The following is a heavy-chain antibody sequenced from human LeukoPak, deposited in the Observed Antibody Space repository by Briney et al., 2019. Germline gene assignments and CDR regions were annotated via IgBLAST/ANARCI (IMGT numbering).Heavy chain of an antibody. Sequence: GGSLRLSCKASGFIFSSSTMHWVRQTPGKGLEGVAVISHDSKDKYYADSVKGRFTISRDNAKNTLYLEMDSPRRVDTSVYFCVRDSGWFGGGSTWGQGTLVTVSS. V-gene: IGHV3-30*04. J-gene: IGHJ5*02. CDR3: VRDSGWFGGGST. CDR1: GFIFSSST. D-gene: IGHD6-19*01. CDR2: ISHDSKDK.